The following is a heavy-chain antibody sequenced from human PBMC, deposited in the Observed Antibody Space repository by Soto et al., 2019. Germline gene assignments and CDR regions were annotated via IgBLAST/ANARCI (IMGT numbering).Heavy chain of an antibody. D-gene: IGHD5-12*01. CDR3: VRGHVDIVATIYGWFDP. J-gene: IGHJ5*02. CDR1: GYTFTSYG. V-gene: IGHV1-18*01. Sequence: QVQLVQSGAEVKKPGASVKVSCKASGYTFTSYGISWVRQAPGQGLEWMGWISAYNGNTNYAQKLQGRVTMTTDTSTSTAYMELRSLRSDDTAVYYCVRGHVDIVATIYGWFDPWGQGTLVTVSS. CDR2: ISAYNGNT.